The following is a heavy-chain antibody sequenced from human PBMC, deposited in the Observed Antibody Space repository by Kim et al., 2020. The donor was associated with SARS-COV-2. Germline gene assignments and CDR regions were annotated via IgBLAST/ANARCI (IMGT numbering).Heavy chain of an antibody. Sequence: PSLKGLVTMSVDTSKNQFSLKLSSVTAADTAVYYCARDQVGAMAFSAFDIWGQGTMVTVSS. CDR3: ARDQVGAMAFSAFDI. D-gene: IGHD1-26*01. V-gene: IGHV4-4*07. J-gene: IGHJ3*02.